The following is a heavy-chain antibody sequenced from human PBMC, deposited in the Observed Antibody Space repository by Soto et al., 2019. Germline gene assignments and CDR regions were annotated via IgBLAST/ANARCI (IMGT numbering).Heavy chain of an antibody. V-gene: IGHV1-2*04. CDR3: ARRKAAAGTTGFDY. J-gene: IGHJ4*02. Sequence: GASVKVSCKASGYTFTGYYMHWVRQAPGQGLEWMGWINPNSGGTNYAQKFQGWVTMTRDTSISTAYMELSRLRSDDTAVYYCARRKAAAGTTGFDYWSQGTLVTVSS. CDR1: GYTFTGYY. CDR2: INPNSGGT. D-gene: IGHD6-13*01.